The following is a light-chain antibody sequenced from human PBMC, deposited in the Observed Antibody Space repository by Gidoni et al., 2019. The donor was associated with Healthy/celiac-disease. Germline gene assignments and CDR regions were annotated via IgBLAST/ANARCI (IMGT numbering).Light chain of an antibody. CDR2: GAS. V-gene: IGKV3-20*01. Sequence: EIVLTQSPGTLSLSTGERATLSCRASQSVSSSYLAWYQQKPGPAPRLLIYGASSRATGIPDRFSGSGSGTDFTLTISRLEPEDFAVYYCQQYGSSPMTFGQGTKVEIK. CDR3: QQYGSSPMT. J-gene: IGKJ1*01. CDR1: QSVSSSY.